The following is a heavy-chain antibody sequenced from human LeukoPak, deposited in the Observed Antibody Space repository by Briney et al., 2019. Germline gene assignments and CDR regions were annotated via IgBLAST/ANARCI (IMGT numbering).Heavy chain of an antibody. CDR3: ARDRERRCSGGSCYHGFDY. J-gene: IGHJ4*02. Sequence: PGRSLRLSCAASGFTFSSYAMHWVRQAPGKGLEWVAVISYDGSNKYYADSVKGRFTISRDNSKNTLYLQMNSLRAEDTAVYYCARDRERRCSGGSCYHGFDYWGQGTLVTVSS. CDR1: GFTFSSYA. V-gene: IGHV3-30*04. CDR2: ISYDGSNK. D-gene: IGHD2-15*01.